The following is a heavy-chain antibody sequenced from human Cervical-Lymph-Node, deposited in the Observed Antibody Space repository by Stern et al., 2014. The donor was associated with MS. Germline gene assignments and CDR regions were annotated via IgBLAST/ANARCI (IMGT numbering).Heavy chain of an antibody. D-gene: IGHD6-13*01. CDR3: ALSSETSDRWYSLGYDL. V-gene: IGHV1-69*01. CDR2: IFPVLGTP. J-gene: IGHJ5*02. Sequence: VQLVESGAEVTKPGSSVKVSCKASGGTFSKFPSSWVRQAPGQGLEWMGGIFPVLGTPTSAQECRGRVTITADVSTSTVYMELSSLRSDDTAVYYCALSSETSDRWYSLGYDLWGQGTLVTGS. CDR1: GGTFSKFP.